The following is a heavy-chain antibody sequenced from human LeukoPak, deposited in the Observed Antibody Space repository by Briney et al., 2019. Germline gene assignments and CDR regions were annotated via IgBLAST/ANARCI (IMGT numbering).Heavy chain of an antibody. CDR1: GFIFSDFW. D-gene: IGHD3-10*02. CDR3: AELGITMIGGV. Sequence: PGGSLRLSCAASGFIFSDFWMTWVRQAPGKGLEWVANMNRDGSEKHYVDSVKGRFTISRDNAKNLLFLQMNNLRAEDTAVYYCAELGITMIGGVWGKGTTVTISS. J-gene: IGHJ6*04. CDR2: MNRDGSEK. V-gene: IGHV3-7*01.